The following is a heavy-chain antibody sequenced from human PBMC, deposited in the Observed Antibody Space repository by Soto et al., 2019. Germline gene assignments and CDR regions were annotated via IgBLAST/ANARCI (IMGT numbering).Heavy chain of an antibody. CDR1: GGSIRSSSSY. CDR2: IYYSGST. CDR3: ARRRGVVQDGMDV. V-gene: IGHV4-39*01. Sequence: QLQLQESGPGLVKPSETLSLTCTVSGGSIRSSSSYWDWIRQPPGKGLEWIGSIYYSGSTYYNPSLKIRVIISMEKSTNQYSLNVSSVTAADTAVYYCARRRGVVQDGMDVWGQGTTVIVSS. D-gene: IGHD3-3*01. J-gene: IGHJ6*02.